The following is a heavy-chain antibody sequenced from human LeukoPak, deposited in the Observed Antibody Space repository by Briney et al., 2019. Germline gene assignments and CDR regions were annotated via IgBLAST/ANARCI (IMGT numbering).Heavy chain of an antibody. CDR2: ISGSGGST. CDR3: AKIGWDDAFDI. J-gene: IGHJ3*02. V-gene: IGHV3-23*01. CDR1: GFTVSSNS. D-gene: IGHD6-19*01. Sequence: SGGSLRLSCTVSGFTVSSNSMSWVRQAPGKGLEWVSAISGSGGSTYYADSVKGRFTISRDNSKNTLYLQMNSLRAEDTALYYCAKIGWDDAFDIWGQGTMVTVSS.